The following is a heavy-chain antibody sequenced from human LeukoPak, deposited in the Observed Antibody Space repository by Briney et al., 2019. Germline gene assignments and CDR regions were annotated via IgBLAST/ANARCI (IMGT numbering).Heavy chain of an antibody. CDR1: RFTFSSYE. CDR3: AKPNSIIRTGVYCLEY. D-gene: IGHD3/OR15-3a*01. CDR2: ISSSGSTK. V-gene: IGHV3-48*03. Sequence: AGGTLRLSCAASRFTFSSYEMNWVPQAPGKGWEGVSYISSSGSTKYYADPVKGRFTISRDNSKNTLYLQMNSMIAEDTAEYYCAKPNSIIRTGVYCLEYWGERALVTVSS. J-gene: IGHJ4*02.